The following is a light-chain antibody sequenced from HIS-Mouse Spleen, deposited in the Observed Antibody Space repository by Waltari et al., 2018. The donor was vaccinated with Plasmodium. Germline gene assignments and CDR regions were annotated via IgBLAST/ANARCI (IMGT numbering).Light chain of an antibody. CDR3: QAWDSSTVV. V-gene: IGLV3-1*01. CDR2: QDS. J-gene: IGLJ2*01. CDR1: HLRYKY. Sequence: YELTTPPSVSVSPGQTDSITSPGAHLRYKYAFRYQRKPGQSPLLVIYQDSKRPSGIPERFSGSNSGNTATLTISGTQAMDEADYYCQAWDSSTVVFGGGTKLTVL.